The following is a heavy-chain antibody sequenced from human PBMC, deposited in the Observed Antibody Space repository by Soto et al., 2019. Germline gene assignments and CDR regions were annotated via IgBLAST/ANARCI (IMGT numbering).Heavy chain of an antibody. CDR1: GGSISSGDYY. D-gene: IGHD3-22*01. V-gene: IGHV4-30-4*01. CDR3: ARARYDSSGYYQKNWYVDL. J-gene: IGHJ2*01. CDR2: IYYSGST. Sequence: SETLSLTCTVSGGSISSGDYYWSWIRHPPGKGLEWIGYIYYSGSTYYNPSLKSRVTISVDTSKNQFSLKLSSVTAADTAVYYCARARYDSSGYYQKNWYVDLWGRGSLVTVSS.